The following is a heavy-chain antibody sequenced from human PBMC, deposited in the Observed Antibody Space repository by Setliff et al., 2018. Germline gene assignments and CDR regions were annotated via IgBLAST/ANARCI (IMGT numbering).Heavy chain of an antibody. D-gene: IGHD1-1*01. V-gene: IGHV3-15*01. J-gene: IGHJ6*03. Sequence: GGSLRLSCAASGLTFSHAWMTWVRQSPGKGLEWVGRIRRRNDGGTTDYAAPVKGRFTFSRDDSKNTLYLQMNNLKTEDTATYYCTSAKLERRTGHHYYMDVWGKGTTVTVSS. CDR1: GLTFSHAW. CDR3: TSAKLERRTGHHYYMDV. CDR2: IRRRNDGGTT.